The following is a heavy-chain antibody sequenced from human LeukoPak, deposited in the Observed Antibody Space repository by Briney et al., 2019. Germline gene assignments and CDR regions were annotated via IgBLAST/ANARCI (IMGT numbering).Heavy chain of an antibody. D-gene: IGHD3-10*01. CDR1: GFTFSSYW. CDR3: ARDRGSVGMDV. J-gene: IGHJ6*02. CDR2: IKQDGSEI. V-gene: IGHV3-7*01. Sequence: PGGSLRLSCAASGFTFSSYWMSWVRQAPGKGLEWVANIKQDGSEIYYVGSVKGRFTISRDNAKNSLFLQMNSLRAEDTAVYYCARDRGSVGMDVWGQGTTVTVSS.